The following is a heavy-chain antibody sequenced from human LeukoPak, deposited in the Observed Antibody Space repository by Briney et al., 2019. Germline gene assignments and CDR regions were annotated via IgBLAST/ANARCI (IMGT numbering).Heavy chain of an antibody. CDR1: GCTFSSYE. V-gene: IGHV3-48*03. CDR3: ARDVRYRQWLVPAFDI. CDR2: ISSSGSTI. J-gene: IGHJ3*02. D-gene: IGHD6-19*01. Sequence: GGSLRLSCAASGCTFSSYEMNWVRQAPGKGLEWVSYISSSGSTIYYADSVKGRFTISRDNAKNSLYLQMNSLRAEDTAVYYCARDVRYRQWLVPAFDIWGQGTMVTVSS.